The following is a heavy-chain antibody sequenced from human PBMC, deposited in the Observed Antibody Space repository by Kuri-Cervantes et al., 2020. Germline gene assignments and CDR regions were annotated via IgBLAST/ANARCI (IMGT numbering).Heavy chain of an antibody. CDR2: IGTAGDT. CDR1: GLTFSSYD. Sequence: GGSLRLSCAASGLTFSSYDMHWVRQATGKGLEWVSAIGTAGDTYYPGSVKGRFTISRDNSKNTLYLQMNSLRAEDTAVYYCANQLTPYSSFVWGQGTLVTVSS. CDR3: ANQLTPYSSFV. V-gene: IGHV3-13*01. D-gene: IGHD6-6*01. J-gene: IGHJ4*02.